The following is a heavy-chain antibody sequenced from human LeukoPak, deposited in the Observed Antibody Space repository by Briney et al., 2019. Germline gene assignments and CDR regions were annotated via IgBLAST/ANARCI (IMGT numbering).Heavy chain of an antibody. CDR3: AKGSSNWLDHYYFDF. CDR1: GFTFSSYA. D-gene: IGHD6-13*01. CDR2: ISGSGGST. V-gene: IGHV3-23*01. Sequence: GGSLRLSCAASGFTFSSYALSWVRQAPGKGLEWVSAISGSGGSTYYADSVKGRFTISRDNSKNTLYLQMNSLRAEDTAVYYCAKGSSNWLDHYYFDFWGQGTLVTVSS. J-gene: IGHJ4*02.